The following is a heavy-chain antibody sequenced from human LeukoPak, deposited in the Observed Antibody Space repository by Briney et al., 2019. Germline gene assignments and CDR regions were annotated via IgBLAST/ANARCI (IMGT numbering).Heavy chain of an antibody. CDR3: ASDEGNYFDY. J-gene: IGHJ4*02. V-gene: IGHV3-21*01. Sequence: PGGSLRLSCAASGFTFSSYIMNWVRQAPGKGLEWVASISRNSTYIHYADSVKGRFTISRDNARKSLFLQMNSLRAEDTAIYYCASDEGNYFDYWGQGTLVTVSS. CDR1: GFTFSSYI. CDR2: ISRNSTYI.